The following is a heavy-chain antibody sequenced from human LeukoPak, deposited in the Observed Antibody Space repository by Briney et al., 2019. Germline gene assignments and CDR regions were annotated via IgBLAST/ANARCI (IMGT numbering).Heavy chain of an antibody. CDR2: IKRDGSDK. J-gene: IGHJ3*02. Sequence: GGSLRLSCVASGISFATYWMTWVRQAPGKGLEWVANIKRDGSDKYYVDSVKGRFTISRDNAKNSVYLQMNSLRAEDTAVYYCARDHNDAFDIWGQGTMVTVSS. V-gene: IGHV3-7*05. CDR1: GISFATYW. CDR3: ARDHNDAFDI.